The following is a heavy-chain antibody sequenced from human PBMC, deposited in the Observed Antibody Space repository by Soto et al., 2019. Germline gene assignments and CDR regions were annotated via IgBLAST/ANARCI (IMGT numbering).Heavy chain of an antibody. CDR1: GGSITSHY. D-gene: IGHD6-13*01. Sequence: PSDSLSPTCTVSGGSITSHYWTCIRQPPGKGLEWIGYVYNSGSTNYNPSLKSRVTISEDTSKSQFSLKVNSMTAADTAVYYCARYRREAVAGYTLDNWGQGILVTVSS. V-gene: IGHV4-59*07. CDR3: ARYRREAVAGYTLDN. CDR2: VYNSGST. J-gene: IGHJ4*02.